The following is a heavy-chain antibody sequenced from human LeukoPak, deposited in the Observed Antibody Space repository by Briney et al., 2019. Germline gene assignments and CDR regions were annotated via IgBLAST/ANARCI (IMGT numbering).Heavy chain of an antibody. V-gene: IGHV3-23*01. J-gene: IGHJ3*02. CDR1: GFTFSSYA. CDR3: AKGVVWGEGFGELAEHDAFDI. D-gene: IGHD3-10*01. CDR2: ISGSGGST. Sequence: GGSLRLSCAASGFTFSSYAMSWVRQAPGKGLEWVSAISGSGGSTYYADSVKGRFTISRDNSKNTLYLQMNSLRAEDTAVYYCAKGVVWGEGFGELAEHDAFDIWGQGTMVTVSS.